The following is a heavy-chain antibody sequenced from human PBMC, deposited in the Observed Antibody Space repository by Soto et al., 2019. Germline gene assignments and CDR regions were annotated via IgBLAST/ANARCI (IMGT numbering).Heavy chain of an antibody. V-gene: IGHV1-18*01. Sequence: QFQLVQSGAEVKKPGASVKVSCKASGYNFTRFGLSWVRQAPGHGLEWMGWMGAHSGHTRQAQKFQGRLTMTTDASLKTAYIALRSLTSDDTALYYCGREGQRMAQEDYYEFNGMDAWGQGTTVIVSS. CDR2: MGAHSGHT. D-gene: IGHD2-15*01. CDR3: GREGQRMAQEDYYEFNGMDA. J-gene: IGHJ6*02. CDR1: GYNFTRFG.